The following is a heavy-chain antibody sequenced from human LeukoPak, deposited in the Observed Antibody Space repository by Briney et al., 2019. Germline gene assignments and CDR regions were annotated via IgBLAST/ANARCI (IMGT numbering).Heavy chain of an antibody. V-gene: IGHV4-59*01. D-gene: IGHD6-19*01. CDR1: GGSIINYF. CDR2: IFDSGNT. J-gene: IGHJ4*02. CDR3: ARGQYSSGSYYFDY. Sequence: SETLSLTCTVPGGSIINYFWSWIRQPPGKGLEWIGYIFDSGNTNYKPSLNSRVTMSLDTSKNQFSLKLSSVTAADSAIYYCARGQYSSGSYYFDYWGQGTLVTVSS.